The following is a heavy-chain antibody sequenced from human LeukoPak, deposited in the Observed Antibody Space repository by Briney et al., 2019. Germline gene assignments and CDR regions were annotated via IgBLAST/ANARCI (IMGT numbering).Heavy chain of an antibody. Sequence: KPGGSLRLSCAASGFSISSHSMNWVRLAPGKGLEWVSSISSNSRYIYYADSVKGRFTISRDNAKNSLFLQMNSLRAEETAVYYCGKSLAASLDWFDPWGQGTLVTVSS. CDR3: GKSLAASLDWFDP. V-gene: IGHV3-21*01. D-gene: IGHD6-6*01. CDR1: GFSISSHS. J-gene: IGHJ5*02. CDR2: ISSNSRYI.